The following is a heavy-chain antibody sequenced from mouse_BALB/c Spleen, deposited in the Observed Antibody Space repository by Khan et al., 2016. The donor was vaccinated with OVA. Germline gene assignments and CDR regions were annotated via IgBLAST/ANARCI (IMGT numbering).Heavy chain of an antibody. Sequence: VQLKQSGAQLARPGASVRLSCKASGYTFTDYYINWMRQRTGEGLEWIGEIYPGRDNTYYNEKFKDRATLTADKSSSTAYMHLSSLTSEDSAVYFCAREWAAWFPYWGQGTLVTVSA. CDR1: GYTFTDYY. CDR3: AREWAAWFPY. V-gene: IGHV1-77*01. CDR2: IYPGRDNT. J-gene: IGHJ3*01.